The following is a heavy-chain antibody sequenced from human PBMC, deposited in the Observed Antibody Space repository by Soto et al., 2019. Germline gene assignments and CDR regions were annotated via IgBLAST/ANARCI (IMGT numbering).Heavy chain of an antibody. CDR2: IYYSGST. D-gene: IGHD3-3*01. V-gene: IGHV4-30-4*01. Sequence: SETLSLTCTVSGGSISSGDYYWSWIRQPPGKGLEWIGYIYYSGSTYYNPSLKSRVTISVDTSKNQFSLKLSSVTAADTAVYYCARGAGGYDFWSGYPGWFDPWSQGTLVTVSS. CDR1: GGSISSGDYY. CDR3: ARGAGGYDFWSGYPGWFDP. J-gene: IGHJ5*02.